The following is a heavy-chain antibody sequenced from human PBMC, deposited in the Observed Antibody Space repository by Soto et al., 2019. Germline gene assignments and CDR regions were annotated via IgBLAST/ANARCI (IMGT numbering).Heavy chain of an antibody. J-gene: IGHJ4*02. V-gene: IGHV3-30*18. D-gene: IGHD3-22*01. CDR1: GFTFSSYG. CDR2: ISYDGSNK. CDR3: AKDGSQYYYDSSGYYRY. Sequence: PGGSLRLSCAASGFTFSSYGMHWVRQAPGKGLEWVAVISYDGSNKYYADSVKGRFTISRDNSKNTLYLQMNSLRAEDMAVYYCAKDGSQYYYDSSGYYRYWGQGTLVTVSS.